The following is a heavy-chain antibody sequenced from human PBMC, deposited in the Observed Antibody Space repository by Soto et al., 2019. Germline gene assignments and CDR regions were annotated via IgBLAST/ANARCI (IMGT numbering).Heavy chain of an antibody. Sequence: HPGGSLRLSCAASGFTLSSYEMNWVRQAPGKGLEWVSYISSSGSTIYYADSVKGRFTISRDNAKNSLYLQMNSLRAEDTAVYYCARELWLQPPDWGQGTLVTVSS. CDR1: GFTLSSYE. J-gene: IGHJ4*02. V-gene: IGHV3-48*03. D-gene: IGHD5-18*01. CDR2: ISSSGSTI. CDR3: ARELWLQPPD.